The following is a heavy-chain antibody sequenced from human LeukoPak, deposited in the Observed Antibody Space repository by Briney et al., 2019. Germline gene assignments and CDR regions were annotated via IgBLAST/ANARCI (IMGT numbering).Heavy chain of an antibody. J-gene: IGHJ6*02. CDR3: ARGSTVRTAYGMDV. V-gene: IGHV3-66*01. CDR1: GFTVSSNY. D-gene: IGHD4-11*01. CDR2: IYSGGST. Sequence: PGGSLRLSCAASGFTVSSNYMSWVRQAPGKGLEWVSVIYSGGSTYYADSVKGRFTISRDNAKNSLYLQMNSLRAEDTAVYYCARGSTVRTAYGMDVWGQGTTATVS.